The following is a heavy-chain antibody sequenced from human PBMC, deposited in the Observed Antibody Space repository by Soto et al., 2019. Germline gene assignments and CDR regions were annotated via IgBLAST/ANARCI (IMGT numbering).Heavy chain of an antibody. V-gene: IGHV3-23*01. CDR1: GFTFNNYA. CDR2: ISSSGYST. D-gene: IGHD2-21*02. CDR3: AKGSVVVAAKFDS. J-gene: IGHJ4*02. Sequence: EVQLLESGGDLVRPGVSRRLSCAASGFTFNNYAMSWVRQAPGKVLEWVSAISSSGYSTYYTDSVKGRFTISRDNSRNTVYLQMNNLRAEDTAVYYCAKGSVVVAAKFDSWGQGTLVTVSS.